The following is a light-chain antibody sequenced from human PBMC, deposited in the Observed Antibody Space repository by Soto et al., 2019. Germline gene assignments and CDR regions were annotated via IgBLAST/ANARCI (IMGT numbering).Light chain of an antibody. V-gene: IGLV2-8*01. J-gene: IGLJ2*01. CDR2: EVS. CDR1: SSDVGGYNY. Sequence: QSALTQPPSASGSPGQSVTISCTGTSSDVGGYNYVSWYQQHPGKAPKLMIYEVSKRPSGVSDRFSGSKSGNTASLTVSGLQAEDEADYYCSSYAGSKGVVFGGGTKLTVL. CDR3: SSYAGSKGVV.